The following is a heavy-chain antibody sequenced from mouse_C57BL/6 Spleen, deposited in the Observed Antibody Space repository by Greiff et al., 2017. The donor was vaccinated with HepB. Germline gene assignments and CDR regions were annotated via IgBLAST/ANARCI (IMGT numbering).Heavy chain of an antibody. CDR1: GYTFTSYW. V-gene: IGHV1-72*01. Sequence: VQLQQPGAELVKPGASVKLSCKASGYTFTSYWMHWVKQRPGRGLEWIGRIDPNSGGTKYNEKFKSKATLTVDKPSSTAYMQLSSLTSEDSAVYYCARSYGSSYEEVWFAYWGQGTLVTVSA. CDR3: ARSYGSSYEEVWFAY. D-gene: IGHD1-1*01. CDR2: IDPNSGGT. J-gene: IGHJ3*01.